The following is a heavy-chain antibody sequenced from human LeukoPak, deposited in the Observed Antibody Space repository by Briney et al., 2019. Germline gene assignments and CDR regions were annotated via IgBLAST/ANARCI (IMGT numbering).Heavy chain of an antibody. V-gene: IGHV3-13*01. Sequence: GGSLRLSCAASGFTFSSYSMNWVRQAPGKGLEWVSAIGTAGDTYYPGSVKGRFTISRENAKNSLYLQMNSLRAGDTAVYYCARDRCRGGSCDYSSGMDVWGQGTTVTVSS. CDR3: ARDRCRGGSCDYSSGMDV. J-gene: IGHJ6*02. CDR2: IGTAGDT. CDR1: GFTFSSYS. D-gene: IGHD2-15*01.